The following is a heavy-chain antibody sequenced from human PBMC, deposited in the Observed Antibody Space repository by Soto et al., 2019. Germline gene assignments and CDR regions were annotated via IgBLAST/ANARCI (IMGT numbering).Heavy chain of an antibody. V-gene: IGHV3-7*01. CDR3: ARDAGDGSGASVNHYLDC. CDR2: IKMDAREK. D-gene: IGHD3-10*01. J-gene: IGHJ4*01. Sequence: GGSLRLSCAASGFTFGSHWMSWVRQAPGKGLEWLATIKMDAREKKYVDSVKGRFTMSRDNAKNPLYLQMDSLRAEDTAVYYCARDAGDGSGASVNHYLDCWGRGTLVTVSS. CDR1: GFTFGSHW.